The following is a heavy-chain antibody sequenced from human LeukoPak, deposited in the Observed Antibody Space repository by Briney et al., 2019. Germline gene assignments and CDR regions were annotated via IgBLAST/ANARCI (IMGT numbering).Heavy chain of an antibody. J-gene: IGHJ6*02. CDR1: GFTFSSYA. CDR2: ISGSGGST. CDR3: AKSKVPAAIGHYYYYGMDV. D-gene: IGHD2-2*01. V-gene: IGHV3-23*01. Sequence: GESLRLSCAASGFTFSSYAMSWVRRAPGKGLEWVSAISGSGGSTYYADSVKGRFTISRDNSKNTLYLQMNSLRAEDTAVYYCAKSKVPAAIGHYYYYGMDVWGQGTTVTVSS.